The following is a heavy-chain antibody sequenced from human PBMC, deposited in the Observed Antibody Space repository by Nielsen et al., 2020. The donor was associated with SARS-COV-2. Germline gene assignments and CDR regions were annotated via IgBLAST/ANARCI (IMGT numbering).Heavy chain of an antibody. CDR1: GFTFSDYY. V-gene: IGHV3-11*06. D-gene: IGHD3-22*01. CDR3: ARDGDYYDSSGYPKD. Sequence: GGSLRLSCAASGFTFSDYYMSWIRQAPGKGLEWVSYISSSSSYTNYADSVKGRFTISRDNAKNTLYLQMNSLRAEDTAVYYCARDGDYYDSSGYPKDWGQGTLVTVSS. CDR2: ISSSSSYT. J-gene: IGHJ4*02.